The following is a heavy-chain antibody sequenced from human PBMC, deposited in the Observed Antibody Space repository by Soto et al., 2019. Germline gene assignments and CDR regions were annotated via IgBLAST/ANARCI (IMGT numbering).Heavy chain of an antibody. CDR2: IYYSGST. CDR1: GGSVSSGSYY. D-gene: IGHD5-12*01. Sequence: SETLSLTCTVSGGSVSSGSYYWSWIRQPPGKGLEWIGYIYYSGSTNYNPSLKSRVTISVDTSKNQFSLKLSSVTAADTAVYYCASLSGYDYPHYYYYGMDVWGQGTTVTVSS. V-gene: IGHV4-61*01. J-gene: IGHJ6*02. CDR3: ASLSGYDYPHYYYYGMDV.